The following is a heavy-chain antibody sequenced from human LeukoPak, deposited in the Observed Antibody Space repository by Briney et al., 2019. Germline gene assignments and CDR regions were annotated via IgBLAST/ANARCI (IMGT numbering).Heavy chain of an antibody. CDR1: GGSISSYY. D-gene: IGHD3-10*01. J-gene: IGHJ6*03. CDR3: ARGQTMVRGVIITPSYYYMDV. V-gene: IGHV4-59*01. CDR2: IYYSGGT. Sequence: SETLSLTCTVSGGSISSYYWSWIRQPPGKGLEWIGYIYYSGGTNYNPSLKSRVTISVDTSKNQFPLKLSSVTAADTAVYYCARGQTMVRGVIITPSYYYMDVWGKETTVTVSS.